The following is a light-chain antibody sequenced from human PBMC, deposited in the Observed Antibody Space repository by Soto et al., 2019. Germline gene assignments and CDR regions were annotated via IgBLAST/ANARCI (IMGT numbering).Light chain of an antibody. Sequence: EIVMTQSPATLSVSPGERATLSCRASQSVRSNLAWYQQKPGQAPRLVIYGASTRATGIPARFSGSGSGTDFTLTISSLQSEDFAVYYCQQYNNWPPWTFGQGTKVDIK. J-gene: IGKJ1*01. CDR3: QQYNNWPPWT. CDR2: GAS. V-gene: IGKV3-15*01. CDR1: QSVRSN.